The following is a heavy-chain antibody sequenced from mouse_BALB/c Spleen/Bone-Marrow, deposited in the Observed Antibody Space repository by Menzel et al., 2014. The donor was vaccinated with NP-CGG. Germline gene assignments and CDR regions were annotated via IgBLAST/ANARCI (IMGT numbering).Heavy chain of an antibody. CDR2: ISDGGSYT. J-gene: IGHJ4*01. D-gene: IGHD1-2*01. CDR1: GFTFSDYY. Sequence: DVKLVESGGGLVKPGGSLKLSCAASGFTFSDYYVYWVRQTPEKRLEWVATISDGGSYTYYPDSVKGRFTISRDNAKNNLYLQMNSLKSEDTAMYYCARVLRPHYYAVDYWGQGTSVTVSS. CDR3: ARVLRPHYYAVDY. V-gene: IGHV5-4*02.